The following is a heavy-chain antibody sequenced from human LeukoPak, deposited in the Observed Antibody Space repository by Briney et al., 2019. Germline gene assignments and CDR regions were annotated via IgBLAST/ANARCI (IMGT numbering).Heavy chain of an antibody. CDR3: ARDLGGSYYGRY. CDR2: ISYDGSNK. D-gene: IGHD1-26*01. CDR1: GFTFSSYA. J-gene: IGHJ4*02. Sequence: PGGSLRLSCAASGFTFSSYAMHWVRQAPGKGLEWVAVISYDGSNKYYADSVKGRFTISRDNSKNTLYLQMNSLRAEDTAVYYCARDLGGSYYGRYWGQGTLVTVSS. V-gene: IGHV3-30-3*01.